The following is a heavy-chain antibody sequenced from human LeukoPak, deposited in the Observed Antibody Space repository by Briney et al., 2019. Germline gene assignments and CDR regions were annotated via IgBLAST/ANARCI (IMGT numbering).Heavy chain of an antibody. CDR3: VKDRGTAMVLYYFDY. CDR2: ISSNGGST. J-gene: IGHJ4*02. D-gene: IGHD5-18*01. V-gene: IGHV3-64D*06. Sequence: PGGSLRLSCSASGFTFSSYAMHWVRRAPGKGLEYVSAISSNGGSTYYADSVKGRFTISRDNSKNTLYLQMSSLRAEDTAVYYCVKDRGTAMVLYYFDYWGQGTLVTVSS. CDR1: GFTFSSYA.